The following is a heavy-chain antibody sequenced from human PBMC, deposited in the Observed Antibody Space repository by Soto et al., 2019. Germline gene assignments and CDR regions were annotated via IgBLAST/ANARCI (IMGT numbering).Heavy chain of an antibody. J-gene: IGHJ4*02. CDR3: VKDRSDTWSFDY. D-gene: IGHD2-8*02. Sequence: QVQLVESGGGVVQPGRSLRLSCVASGFTFSSCAMHWVRQVPGKGLEWLAVVTHDGSLYPYADSVKGRFSISRDNSRKTRYLQMNSLRPEDTAVYYCVKDRSDTWSFDYWGQGTLVTVSS. V-gene: IGHV3-30*18. CDR1: GFTFSSCA. CDR2: VTHDGSLY.